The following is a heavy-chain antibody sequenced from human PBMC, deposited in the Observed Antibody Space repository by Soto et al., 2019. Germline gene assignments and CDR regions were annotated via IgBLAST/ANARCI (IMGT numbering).Heavy chain of an antibody. V-gene: IGHV3-74*01. D-gene: IGHD3-16*01. CDR3: ASNYAYAEGYYWYGIDV. CDR1: GFTFSRYW. CDR2: ISSYGSDT. J-gene: IGHJ6*02. Sequence: EVQLVESGGGLVLPGGSLRLSCAASGFTFSRYWMHWFRQAPGKGLVWVSRISSYGSDTHYADSVKGRFTISRDNAKNTLYLQTNSLRADDTAVYYCASNYAYAEGYYWYGIDVWGQGTTVTVSS.